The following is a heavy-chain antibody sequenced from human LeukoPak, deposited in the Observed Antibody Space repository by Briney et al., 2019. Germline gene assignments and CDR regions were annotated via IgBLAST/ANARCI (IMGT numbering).Heavy chain of an antibody. CDR3: AREGGSGWSLDY. V-gene: IGHV3-74*01. J-gene: IGHJ4*02. D-gene: IGHD6-19*01. CDR1: GFTFSRYW. Sequence: GGSLRLSCAASGFTFSRYWMHWVRQAPGKGLVWVSRINNDGSDTSYADSVKGRFTISRDNAKNSLYLQMNSLRADDTAVYYCAREGGSGWSLDYWGRGTLVTVSS. CDR2: INNDGSDT.